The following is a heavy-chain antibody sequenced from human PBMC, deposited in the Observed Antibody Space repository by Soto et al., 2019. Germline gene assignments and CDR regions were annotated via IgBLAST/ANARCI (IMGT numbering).Heavy chain of an antibody. CDR3: SRDPAP. Sequence: QVQLQESGPGLVKPSQTLSLTSTVSGGSISSGGYSWSWIRQQPGKGLEWIGYVYNSGRTYYNPSLKSRVTISADTSKYHFSLKLSSVTAADTAVYYCSRDPAPWGQGTLVTVSS. CDR2: VYNSGRT. J-gene: IGHJ5*02. CDR1: GGSISSGGYS. V-gene: IGHV4-31*03.